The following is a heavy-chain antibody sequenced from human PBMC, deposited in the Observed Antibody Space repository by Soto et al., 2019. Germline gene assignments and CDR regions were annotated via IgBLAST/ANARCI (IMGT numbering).Heavy chain of an antibody. Sequence: SETLSLTCAVSGGSISSGGYSWSWIRQPPGKGLEWIGYIYHSGSTYYNPSLKSRVTISVDRSKNQFSLKLSSVTAADTAVYYCARVLTVYDFWSGYSTKNSYYFDYWGQGTLVTVSP. CDR1: GGSISSGGYS. CDR2: IYHSGST. V-gene: IGHV4-30-2*01. D-gene: IGHD3-3*01. CDR3: ARVLTVYDFWSGYSTKNSYYFDY. J-gene: IGHJ4*02.